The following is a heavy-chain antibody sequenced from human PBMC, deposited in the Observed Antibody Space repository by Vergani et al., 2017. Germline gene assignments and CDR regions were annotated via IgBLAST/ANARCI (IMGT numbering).Heavy chain of an antibody. J-gene: IGHJ4*02. D-gene: IGHD3-10*01. Sequence: QVQLQESRPGLVTPPGTLSLTCAVSGGSISSSNWWSWVRQPPGKGLEWIGAIYHSGSTNYNPSLKSRVTISVDKSKNQFSLKLSSVTAADTAVYYCARAGGSGSYPHRDFGDWGQGTLVTVSS. CDR1: GGSISSSNW. CDR2: IYHSGST. CDR3: ARAGGSGSYPHRDFGD. V-gene: IGHV4-4*03.